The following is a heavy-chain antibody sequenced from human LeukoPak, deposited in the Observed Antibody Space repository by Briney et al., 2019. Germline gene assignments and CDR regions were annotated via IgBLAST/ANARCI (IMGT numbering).Heavy chain of an antibody. CDR1: GFTFSIYT. V-gene: IGHV3-30*04. J-gene: IGHJ4*02. Sequence: GGSLRLSCAASGFTFSIYTMHWVRQAPGKGLEWVAFISYDGGNKHYADSVKGRFTISRDNSKNTLYLQMISLRPEDTAVYYCARGSGYSYAFTGRERTKSRLDYWGPGTLVTVSS. CDR2: ISYDGGNK. CDR3: ARGSGYSYAFTGRERTKSRLDY. D-gene: IGHD5-18*01.